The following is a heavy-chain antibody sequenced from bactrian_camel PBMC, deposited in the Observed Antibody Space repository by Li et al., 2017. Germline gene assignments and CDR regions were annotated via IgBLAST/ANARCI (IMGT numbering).Heavy chain of an antibody. D-gene: IGHD1*01. CDR3: AADEWLGNGGSARCSVRADFNY. Sequence: VQLVESGVGSVQAGGSLRLSCVASADIDSRDCMGWFCQVPGKAREGVAAVYTGGSTYYAESVKGRFTISRDNAPRTLYLQMNNLKPEDSGMYYCAADEWLGNGGSARCSVRADFNYWGQGTQVTVS. CDR2: VYTGGST. CDR1: ADIDSRDC. V-gene: IGHV3S53*01. J-gene: IGHJ6*01.